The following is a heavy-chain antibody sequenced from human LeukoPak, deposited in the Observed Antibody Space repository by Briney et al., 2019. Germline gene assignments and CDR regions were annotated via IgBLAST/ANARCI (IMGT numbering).Heavy chain of an antibody. CDR1: GFTFGDYA. J-gene: IGHJ6*03. CDR3: TRTFGYYYFYMDV. V-gene: IGHV3-49*04. Sequence: GGSLRLSCAASGFTFGDYAMSWVRQAPGKGLEWVGFIRTEAYDGATDYGASVKGRFTISRDDSKNIAYLQMNSLNTEDRAVYYCTRTFGYYYFYMDVWGKGTTVIVSS. CDR2: IRTEAYDGAT. D-gene: IGHD3-16*01.